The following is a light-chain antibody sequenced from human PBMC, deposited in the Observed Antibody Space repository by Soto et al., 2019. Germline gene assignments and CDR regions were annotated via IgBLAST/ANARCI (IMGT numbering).Light chain of an antibody. CDR3: QQYGSSPG. Sequence: EIVLTQSPGTPSLSPGERATLSCRASQSVSSSYLAWYQQKPGQAPRLLIYGASSRATGIPDRFSGSGSGTDFTLTISRLEPEDFAVYYCQQYGSSPGFGQGTKVEIK. CDR2: GAS. J-gene: IGKJ1*01. CDR1: QSVSSSY. V-gene: IGKV3-20*01.